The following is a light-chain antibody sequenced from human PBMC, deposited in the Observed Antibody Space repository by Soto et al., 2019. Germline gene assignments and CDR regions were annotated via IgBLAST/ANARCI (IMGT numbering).Light chain of an antibody. CDR1: SSNIGAGYD. V-gene: IGLV1-40*01. CDR2: QNN. CDR3: HSYESSRSAVV. J-gene: IGLJ2*01. Sequence: QSVLTQPPSVSGAPGQRVSISCTGSSSNIGAGYDVHWYEHLPGTAPKLLIYQNNNRSSGLPDRFSGSKSGTSASLAITGLQAEDEADYYCHSYESSRSAVVFGGGTKLTVL.